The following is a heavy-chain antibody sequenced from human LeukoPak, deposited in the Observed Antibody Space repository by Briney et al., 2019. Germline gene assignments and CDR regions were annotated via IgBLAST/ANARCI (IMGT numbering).Heavy chain of an antibody. V-gene: IGHV3-49*02. CDR2: GSRAYAETT. D-gene: IGHD2-2*01. Sequence: GSRAYAETTEYAASVKGRFTISKDYSKTIAYLQMSSLKTEDTAVYCCARGGDFGVPAPLGIDAFDFWGQGTMVTVSS. CDR3: ARGGDFGVPAPLGIDAFDF. J-gene: IGHJ3*01.